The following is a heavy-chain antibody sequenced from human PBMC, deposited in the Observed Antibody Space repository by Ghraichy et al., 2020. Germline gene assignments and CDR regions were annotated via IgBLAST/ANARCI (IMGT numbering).Heavy chain of an antibody. Sequence: GGSLRLSCAASGFTFSSYAMSWVRQAPGKGLEWVSAISGSGGSTYYADSVKGRFTISRDNSKNTLYLQMNSLRAGDTAVYYCAKDSLYSGSYPDAFDIWGQGTMVTVSS. CDR2: ISGSGGST. J-gene: IGHJ3*02. D-gene: IGHD1-26*01. CDR1: GFTFSSYA. CDR3: AKDSLYSGSYPDAFDI. V-gene: IGHV3-23*01.